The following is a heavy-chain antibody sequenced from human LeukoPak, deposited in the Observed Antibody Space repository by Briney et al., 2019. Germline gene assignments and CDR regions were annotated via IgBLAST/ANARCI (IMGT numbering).Heavy chain of an antibody. Sequence: SETLSLTCSVSGDSISTTGYFWVWIRQSPGRDLEWIGSIFKSGNTFYNMSLKSRVTISVDTSKNEFSLSLTSVTAADTAVYYCAGTGIRNWFDPWGQGILATVSS. CDR2: IFKSGNT. D-gene: IGHD1-14*01. CDR1: GDSISTTGYF. J-gene: IGHJ5*02. V-gene: IGHV4-39*01. CDR3: AGTGIRNWFDP.